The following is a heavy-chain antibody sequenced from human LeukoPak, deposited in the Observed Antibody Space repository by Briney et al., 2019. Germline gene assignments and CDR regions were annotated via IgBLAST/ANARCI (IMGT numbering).Heavy chain of an antibody. CDR3: AREATIVGATMI. CDR1: GGSISPYY. Sequence: SETLSLTCTVSGGSISPYYWSWIRQPAGKGLEWIGHIYTSGNTNYNPSLKSRVTMSVNTSKNQSSLKLSSVTAADTAVYYCAREATIVGATMIRGQGTLVIVSS. J-gene: IGHJ4*02. D-gene: IGHD1-26*01. CDR2: IYTSGNT. V-gene: IGHV4-4*07.